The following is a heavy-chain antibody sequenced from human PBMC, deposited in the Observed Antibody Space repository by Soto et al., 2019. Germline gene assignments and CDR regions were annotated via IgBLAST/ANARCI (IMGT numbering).Heavy chain of an antibody. D-gene: IGHD1-26*01. CDR1: GGSFSGYY. V-gene: IGHV4-34*01. CDR2: INHSGST. CDR3: ARDSHGSGSYYY. Sequence: SETLSLTCAVYGGSFSGYYWSWIRQPPGKGLEWIGEINHSGSTNYNPSLKSRVTISVDTSKNQFSLKLSSVTAADTAVYYCARDSHGSGSYYYWGQGTLVTVSS. J-gene: IGHJ4*02.